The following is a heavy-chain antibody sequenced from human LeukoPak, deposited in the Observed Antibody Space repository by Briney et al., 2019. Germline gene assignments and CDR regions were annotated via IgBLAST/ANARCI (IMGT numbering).Heavy chain of an antibody. Sequence: GGSLRLSCVASGFDFSASSFNYIRQAPGKGLEWVSYIRASSSLISYADSVKGRFTISRDNAKNSLYLQMNSLRAEDTAVYYCARDHYWGQGTLVTVSS. V-gene: IGHV3-48*04. CDR2: IRASSSLI. CDR1: GFDFSASS. J-gene: IGHJ4*02. CDR3: ARDHY.